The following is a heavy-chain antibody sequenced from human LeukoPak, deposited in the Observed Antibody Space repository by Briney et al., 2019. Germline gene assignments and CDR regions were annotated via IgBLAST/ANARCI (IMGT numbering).Heavy chain of an antibody. D-gene: IGHD3-3*01. V-gene: IGHV4-61*02. J-gene: IGHJ4*02. CDR3: ARDYSLWSGSNFDY. Sequence: SETLSLTCTVSGGSISSGSYYWSWIRQPAGKGLEWIGRIYTSGSTNYNPSLKSRVTISVDTSKNQFSLKLNSVTAADTAVYYCARDYSLWSGSNFDYWGQGTLVTVSS. CDR1: GGSISSGSYY. CDR2: IYTSGST.